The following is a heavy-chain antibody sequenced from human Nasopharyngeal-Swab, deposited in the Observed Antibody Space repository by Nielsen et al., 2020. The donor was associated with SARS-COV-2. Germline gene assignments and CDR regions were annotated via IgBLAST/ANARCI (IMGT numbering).Heavy chain of an antibody. CDR2: IYYSGST. CDR1: GGSISSSSYY. V-gene: IGHV4-39*07. Sequence: SETLSLTCTVSGGSISSSSYYGGWIRQPPGKGLEWIGSIYYSGSTYYNPSRKSRVTISVDTSKNQFSLKLSSVTAADTAVYYCAREGGRGSGSYYVWFDPWGQGTLVTVSS. D-gene: IGHD3-10*01. J-gene: IGHJ5*02. CDR3: AREGGRGSGSYYVWFDP.